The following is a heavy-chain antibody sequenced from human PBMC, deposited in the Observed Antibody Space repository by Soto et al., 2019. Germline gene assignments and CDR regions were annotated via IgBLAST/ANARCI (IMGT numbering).Heavy chain of an antibody. D-gene: IGHD2-8*01. Sequence: PGGSLRLCCAASGFTFSDYYMSWIRQAPGKGLEWVSYISSRSSTIFYADSVKGRFTISRDNVKNSLYLQMNSLRAEDTAVYYCASGTNGAFFVYWGQGILVTVSS. V-gene: IGHV3-11*01. J-gene: IGHJ4*02. CDR3: ASGTNGAFFVY. CDR1: GFTFSDYY. CDR2: ISSRSSTI.